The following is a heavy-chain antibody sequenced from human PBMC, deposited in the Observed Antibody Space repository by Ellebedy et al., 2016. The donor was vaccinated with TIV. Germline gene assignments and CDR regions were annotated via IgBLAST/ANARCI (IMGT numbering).Heavy chain of an antibody. CDR3: ARAKRGSYYSAFDI. J-gene: IGHJ3*02. V-gene: IGHV3-53*01. CDR2: IYSDGST. CDR1: GVNVSSNY. Sequence: GESLKISXAASGVNVSSNYMSWVRQAPGKGLEWVSIIYSDGSTYYADSVKGRFTLSRDISKNTLFLQMNGLRAEDTAVYYCARAKRGSYYSAFDIWGQGTMVTVSS. D-gene: IGHD1-26*01.